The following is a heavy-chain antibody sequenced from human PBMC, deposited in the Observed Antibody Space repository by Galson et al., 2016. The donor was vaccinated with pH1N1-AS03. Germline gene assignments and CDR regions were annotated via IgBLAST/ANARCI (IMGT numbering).Heavy chain of an antibody. CDR2: ISGSGGIA. CDR3: GKGGYSTSPPAVDS. CDR1: GFTFSNYV. V-gene: IGHV3-23*01. J-gene: IGHJ5*01. D-gene: IGHD6-6*01. Sequence: LRLSCAASGFTFSNYVMSWVRQAPGKGLEWVSCISGSGGIANHADSVKGRLTTSSDNSKNTLYLQMNNLRAEDTAVYYCGKGGYSTSPPAVDSWGHGTLVTVSS.